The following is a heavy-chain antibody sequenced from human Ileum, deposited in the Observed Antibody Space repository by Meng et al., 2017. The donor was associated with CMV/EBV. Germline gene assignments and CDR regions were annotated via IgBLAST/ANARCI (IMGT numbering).Heavy chain of an antibody. CDR3: ARWRGY. CDR2: NSSSSSYI. D-gene: IGHD3-3*01. J-gene: IGHJ4*02. CDR1: GFTFSSYS. Sequence: GESLKISCAASGFTFSSYSMNWVRQAPGKGLEWVSSNSSSSSYIYYADSVKGRFTISRDNAKNSLYLQMNSLRAEDTAVYYCARWRGYWGQGTLVTVSS. V-gene: IGHV3-21*01.